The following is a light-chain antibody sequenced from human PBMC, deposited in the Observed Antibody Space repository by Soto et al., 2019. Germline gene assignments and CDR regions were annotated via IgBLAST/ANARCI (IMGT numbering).Light chain of an antibody. Sequence: EIVLTNSPATLSLSTGEGATLSFRASQSVSRYLAWYQQKPGQAPSIIIYDTSYRAPGIPARFSGSGSGTDFTLTISSLEPDDFAVYSCQQRSNWITFGQGTRLEIK. CDR1: QSVSRY. V-gene: IGKV3-11*01. CDR3: QQRSNWIT. J-gene: IGKJ5*01. CDR2: DTS.